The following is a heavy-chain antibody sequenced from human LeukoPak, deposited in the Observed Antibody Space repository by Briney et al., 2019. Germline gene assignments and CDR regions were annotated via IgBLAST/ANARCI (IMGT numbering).Heavy chain of an antibody. V-gene: IGHV4-39*07. CDR3: AIGRTIYHFDY. CDR2: NYYIGST. CDR1: TGSINSSSYY. Sequence: SETLSLTCTVSTGSINSSSYYCGWIRQPPWRGWEWIGSNYYIGSTYNNPSVKTRVTLSVGTAKNQLCLRLSSVAAADTAVVYCAIGRTIYHFDYWGQGTLVTVSS. J-gene: IGHJ4*02. D-gene: IGHD1-14*01.